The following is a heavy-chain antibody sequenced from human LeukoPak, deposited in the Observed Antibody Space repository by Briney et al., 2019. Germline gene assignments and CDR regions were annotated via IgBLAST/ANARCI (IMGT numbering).Heavy chain of an antibody. V-gene: IGHV1-69*05. J-gene: IGHJ4*02. CDR1: GGTFSSYA. D-gene: IGHD2-2*01. CDR2: IIPIFGPA. Sequence: ASVKVSCRASGGTFSSYAISWVRQAPGQGLEWMGVIIPIFGPANYAQKFQGRVTISTDESTSTAYMELSSLRSEDTAVYYCARGKDIVVVAATTPFDYWGQGTLVTVSS. CDR3: ARGKDIVVVAATTPFDY.